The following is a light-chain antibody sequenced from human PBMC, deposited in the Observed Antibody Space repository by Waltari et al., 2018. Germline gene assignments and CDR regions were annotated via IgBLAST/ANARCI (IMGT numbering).Light chain of an antibody. Sequence: MTQSPSSLSASVGDRVTITCRASQSISRNLAWYQQKPGQAPRLLIYGAYTRGTGIPARFSGSGSGTEFSLTISSLQSEDFAVYYCQQYISWPWTFGQGTKVEIK. CDR2: GAY. CDR3: QQYISWPWT. J-gene: IGKJ1*01. CDR1: QSISRN. V-gene: IGKV3-15*01.